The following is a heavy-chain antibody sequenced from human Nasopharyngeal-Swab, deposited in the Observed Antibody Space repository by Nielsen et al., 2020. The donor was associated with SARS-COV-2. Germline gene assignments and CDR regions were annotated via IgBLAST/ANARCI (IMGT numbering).Heavy chain of an antibody. D-gene: IGHD2-15*01. CDR2: ISWNSGSI. V-gene: IGHV3-9*01. Sequence: WIRQPPGKGLEWVSGISWNSGSIGYADSVEDRFTISRDNAKNSLYLQMNSLRAEDTALYYCAKVVAAHYYYYGMDVWGQGTTVTVSS. J-gene: IGHJ6*02. CDR3: AKVVAAHYYYYGMDV.